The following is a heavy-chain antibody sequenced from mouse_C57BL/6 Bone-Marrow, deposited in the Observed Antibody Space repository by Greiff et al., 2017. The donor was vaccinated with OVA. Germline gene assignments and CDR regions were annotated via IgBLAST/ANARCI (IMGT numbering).Heavy chain of an antibody. CDR2: INPYNGGT. CDR3: ARRGDYYGSSWGFAF. D-gene: IGHD1-1*01. V-gene: IGHV1-19*01. CDR1: GYTFTDYY. Sequence: EVQLQESGPVLVKPGASVKMSCKASGYTFTDYYMNWVKQSHGKSLEWIGVINPYNGGTSYNQKFKGKATLTVDKSSSTAYMELNSLTSEDSAVYYCARRGDYYGSSWGFAFGGRGTVITVSA. J-gene: IGHJ3*01.